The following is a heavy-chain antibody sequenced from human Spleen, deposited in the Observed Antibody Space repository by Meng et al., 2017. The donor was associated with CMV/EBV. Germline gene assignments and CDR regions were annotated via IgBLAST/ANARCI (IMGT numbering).Heavy chain of an antibody. J-gene: IGHJ4*02. D-gene: IGHD7-27*01. CDR3: ARDVRGRTGDS. Sequence: SETLSLTCTVSGGSISSYYWSWIRQPPGKGLEWIGYIYHSGSTNYNPSLKSRVTMSVDTSKNQFSLKLRSVTAADTAMYYCARDVRGRTGDSWGQGTLVTVSS. V-gene: IGHV4-59*01. CDR2: IYHSGST. CDR1: GGSISSYY.